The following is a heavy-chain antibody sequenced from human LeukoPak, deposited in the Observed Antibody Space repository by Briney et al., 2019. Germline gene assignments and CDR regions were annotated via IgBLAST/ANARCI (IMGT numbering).Heavy chain of an antibody. CDR2: IIPNLGTT. Sequence: SVKVSCKASGGTSNSHAISWVRQAPGQGLEWMGRIIPNLGTTNRAQNFQDRVTLTADKSTNTAYMELTSLTTDDTAVYYCATTNDGGGYQWGDFFDFWGQGTLVTVSS. CDR3: ATTNDGGGYQWGDFFDF. D-gene: IGHD3-22*01. CDR1: GGTSNSHA. J-gene: IGHJ4*02. V-gene: IGHV1-69*04.